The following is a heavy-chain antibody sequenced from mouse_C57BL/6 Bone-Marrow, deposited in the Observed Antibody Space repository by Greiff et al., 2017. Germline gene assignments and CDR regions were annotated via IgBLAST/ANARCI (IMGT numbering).Heavy chain of an antibody. V-gene: IGHV2-9*01. CDR1: GFSFTSYG. CDR3: AKHDYYGLAY. CDR2: IWGGGST. D-gene: IGHD2-1*01. J-gene: IGHJ3*01. Sequence: VQVVESGPGLVAPSQSLSITCTVSGFSFTSYGVAWVRQPPGKGLEWLGVIWGGGSTNYNSALMSRLSISKDNSKSQVFLKMNSLQTDDTAMYYCAKHDYYGLAYWGQGALVTVSA.